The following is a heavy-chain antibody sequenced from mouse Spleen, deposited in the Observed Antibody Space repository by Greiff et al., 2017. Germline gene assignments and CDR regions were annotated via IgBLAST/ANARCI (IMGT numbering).Heavy chain of an antibody. J-gene: IGHJ2*01. CDR3: ARLGSDFDY. V-gene: IGHV1-42*01. CDR1: GYSFTGYY. D-gene: IGHD4-1*01. CDR2: INPSTGGT. Sequence: VQLQQSGPELVKPGASVKISCKASGYSFTGYYMNWVKQSPEKSLEWIGEINPSTGGTTYNQKFKAKATLTVDKSSSTAYMQLKSLTSEDSAVDYCARLGSDFDYWGQGTTLTVSS.